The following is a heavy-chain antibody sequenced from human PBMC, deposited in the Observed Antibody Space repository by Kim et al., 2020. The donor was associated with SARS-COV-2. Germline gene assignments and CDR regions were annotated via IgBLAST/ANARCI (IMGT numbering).Heavy chain of an antibody. CDR3: AKAQPLSCGWVVFED. V-gene: IGHV3-23*01. D-gene: IGHD6-19*01. CDR2: DPGGGGRT. J-gene: IGHJ4*02. Sequence: GGSLRLSCGASGFTVNNFAMRWVRQAPGKGLEWVSTDPGGGGRTFYADSVKGRFTISRDNSKNTLFLQMNSVRAEDTAVYYCAKAQPLSCGWVVFEDWGQGTLVTVSS. CDR1: GFTVNNFA.